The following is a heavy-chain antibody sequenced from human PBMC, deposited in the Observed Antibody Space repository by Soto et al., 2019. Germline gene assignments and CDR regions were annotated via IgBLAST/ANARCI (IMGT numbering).Heavy chain of an antibody. CDR2: VNSAGSAS. CDR1: GFTFSSYW. V-gene: IGHV3-74*01. CDR3: ATGGYSYGWGY. J-gene: IGHJ4*02. Sequence: EVQLVESGGGLVQPGGSLRLSCVGSGFTFSSYWMHWVRQPPGKGLVWVSRVNSAGSASSYADSVKGRFTGSRDNAKNTLYLQMNSLSAEDTAIYYCATGGYSYGWGYWGQGTLVTVSS. D-gene: IGHD5-18*01.